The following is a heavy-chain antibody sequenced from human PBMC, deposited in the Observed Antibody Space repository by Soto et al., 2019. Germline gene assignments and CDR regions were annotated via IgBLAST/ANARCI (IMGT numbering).Heavy chain of an antibody. V-gene: IGHV4-34*01. CDR3: ARGSNFDY. CDR2: INHSGST. CDR1: GGSFSGYY. Sequence: QVQLQQWGAGLLKPSETLSLTCAVYGGSFSGYYWSWIRQPPGKGLEWIGEINHSGSTNYNPSLKSRVTISVDTSKNQFSLKLSSVTAADTAVYYCARGSNFDYWGQGTIVPVSS. J-gene: IGHJ4*02.